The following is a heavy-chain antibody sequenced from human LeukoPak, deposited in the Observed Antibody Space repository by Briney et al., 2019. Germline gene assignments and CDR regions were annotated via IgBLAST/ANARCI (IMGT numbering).Heavy chain of an antibody. D-gene: IGHD3-3*01. CDR2: INHSGST. CDR3: ARGRFTIFGVVGPRRGRFDP. J-gene: IGHJ5*02. Sequence: GSLRLSCAASGFTFSSYAMSWVRQAPGKGLEWIGEINHSGSTNYNPSLKSRVTISVDTSKNQFSLKLSSVTAADTAVYYCARGRFTIFGVVGPRRGRFDPWGQGTLVTVSS. CDR1: GFTFSSYA. V-gene: IGHV4-34*01.